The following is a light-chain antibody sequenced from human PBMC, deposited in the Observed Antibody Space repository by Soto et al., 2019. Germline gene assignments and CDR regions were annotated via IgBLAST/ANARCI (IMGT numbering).Light chain of an antibody. J-gene: IGLJ2*01. CDR3: GSYTTSSTVV. Sequence: QSALTQPASVSGSPGQSITISCTGTNSDVGSYPYVSWYQQHPGKAPKLMIYDVNSRPSGVSNRFSGSKSGNTASLTISGLQAEDEADYYCGSYTTSSTVVFGGGTKLTVL. CDR2: DVN. CDR1: NSDVGSYPY. V-gene: IGLV2-14*03.